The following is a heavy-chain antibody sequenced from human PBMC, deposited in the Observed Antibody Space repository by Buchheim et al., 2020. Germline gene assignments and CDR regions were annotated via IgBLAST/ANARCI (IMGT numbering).Heavy chain of an antibody. CDR1: GGSISSANYY. V-gene: IGHV4-30-4*01. Sequence: QVQLQESGPGLVKPSQTLSLTCTVSGGSISSANYYWSWIRQPPGKGLEWIGYIYYSGSTNYNPSLKSRVTISVDTSKNQFSLKLSSVTAADTAVYYCARSIGGEWLPAFDYWGQGTL. CDR2: IYYSGST. D-gene: IGHD3-3*01. CDR3: ARSIGGEWLPAFDY. J-gene: IGHJ4*02.